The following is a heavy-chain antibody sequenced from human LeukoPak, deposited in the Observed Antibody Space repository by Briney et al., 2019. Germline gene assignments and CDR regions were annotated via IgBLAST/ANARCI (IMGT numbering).Heavy chain of an antibody. D-gene: IGHD3-22*01. Sequence: GGSLRLSCAASGFTFSDYYMSWIRQTPGKGLEWVSYISSSDSTIYYADSVKGRFTISRDNAKNPLYLQMNSLRAEDTAVYYCARDPPGRYYYDSSGTGSSALSYYYYMDVWGKGTTVTVSS. CDR2: ISSSDSTI. V-gene: IGHV3-11*04. CDR1: GFTFSDYY. CDR3: ARDPPGRYYYDSSGTGSSALSYYYYMDV. J-gene: IGHJ6*03.